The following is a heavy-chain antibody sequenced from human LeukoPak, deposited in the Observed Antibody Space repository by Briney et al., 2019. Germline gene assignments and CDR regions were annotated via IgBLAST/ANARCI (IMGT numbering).Heavy chain of an antibody. Sequence: GGSLRLSCEASGFTFSSYAMSWVRQAPGKGLEWVSAISGGGDSTYYADSVKGRFTISRDNSKNTLYLQMNSLRAEDTAVYYCAKDRARGGATDFGYWGQGTLVTVSS. J-gene: IGHJ4*02. CDR1: GFTFSSYA. CDR3: AKDRARGGATDFGY. CDR2: ISGGGDST. V-gene: IGHV3-23*01. D-gene: IGHD1-26*01.